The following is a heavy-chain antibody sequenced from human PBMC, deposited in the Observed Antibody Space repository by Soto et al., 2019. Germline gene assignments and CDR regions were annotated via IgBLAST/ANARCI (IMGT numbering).Heavy chain of an antibody. J-gene: IGHJ4*02. Sequence: QVQLQQWGAGLLKPSETLSLTCAVYGGSFSGYYWSWIRQPPGKGLEWIGEINHSGSANYNPSHKSRVNLSVDTSKPQFSLKLSSVTAADTAVYYCARCRQTGYCSGGSCYQGLDYWGQGTLVTVSS. D-gene: IGHD2-15*01. CDR1: GGSFSGYY. CDR3: ARCRQTGYCSGGSCYQGLDY. CDR2: INHSGSA. V-gene: IGHV4-34*01.